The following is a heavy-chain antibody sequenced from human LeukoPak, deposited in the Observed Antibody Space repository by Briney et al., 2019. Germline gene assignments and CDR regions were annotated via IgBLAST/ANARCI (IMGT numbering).Heavy chain of an antibody. CDR1: GGTFISYA. D-gene: IGHD3-22*01. CDR3: ASIAYYYDSSGYYYPPLFDY. J-gene: IGHJ4*02. V-gene: IGHV1-69*05. Sequence: GASVKDSCKASGGTFISYAISWVRQAPGQGLEWMGGIIPIFGTANYAQKFQGRVTITTDESTSTAYMELSSLRSEDTAVYYCASIAYYYDSSGYYYPPLFDYWGQGTLVTVSS. CDR2: IIPIFGTA.